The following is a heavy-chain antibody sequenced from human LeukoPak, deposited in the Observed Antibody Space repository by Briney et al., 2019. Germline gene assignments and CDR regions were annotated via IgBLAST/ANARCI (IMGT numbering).Heavy chain of an antibody. D-gene: IGHD3-3*01. CDR1: GFTFSTYG. V-gene: IGHV3-30*02. CDR2: IWYDGSNK. Sequence: GGSLRLSCAASGFTFSTYGMHWVRQAPGKGLEWVAVIWYDGSNKYYADSVKGRFTISRDNSKNTLYLQMNSLKPDDTAVYYCAKELVKEWLASGYWGQGTLVSVSS. CDR3: AKELVKEWLASGY. J-gene: IGHJ4*02.